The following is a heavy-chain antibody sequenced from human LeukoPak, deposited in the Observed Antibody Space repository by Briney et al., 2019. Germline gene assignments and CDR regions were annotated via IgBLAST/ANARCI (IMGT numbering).Heavy chain of an antibody. J-gene: IGHJ4*02. V-gene: IGHV1-2*06. D-gene: IGHD2-21*01. CDR3: ARDPPRLKRYYFDY. Sequence: ASVKVSCKASGGTFSSYAISWVRQAPGQGLEWMGRINPNSGGTNYAQKFQGRVTMTRDTSISTAYMELSRLRSDDTAVYYCARDPPRLKRYYFDYWGQGTLVTVSS. CDR1: GGTFSSYA. CDR2: INPNSGGT.